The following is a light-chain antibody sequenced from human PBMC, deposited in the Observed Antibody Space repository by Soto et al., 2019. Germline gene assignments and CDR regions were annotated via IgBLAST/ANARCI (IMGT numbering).Light chain of an antibody. CDR1: SGDVGAYNL. CDR2: EDN. J-gene: IGLJ3*02. CDR3: FSYAGGNAWV. V-gene: IGLV2-23*01. Sequence: QSALTQPASVSGSPGQSITISCSGSSGDVGAYNLVSWYQQHPGKAPRLIIFEDNKRPSGVSNRFSGSKSANTASLTIAGLQAGDEADYYCFSYAGGNAWVFGGGTKLTVL.